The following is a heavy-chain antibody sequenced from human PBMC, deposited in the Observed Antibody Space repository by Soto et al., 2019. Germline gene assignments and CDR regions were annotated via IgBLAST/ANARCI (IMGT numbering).Heavy chain of an antibody. J-gene: IGHJ3*02. V-gene: IGHV3-33*01. CDR3: ARDRTPTRLRFLELVFHNDAFDI. D-gene: IGHD3-3*01. CDR2: IWYDGSNK. CDR1: GFTFSSYG. Sequence: QVQLVESGGGVVQPGRSLRLSCAASGFTFSSYGMHWVRPAPGKGLEWVAVIWYDGSNKYYADSVKGRFTISRDNSKNTLYLQMNSLRAEDTAVYYCARDRTPTRLRFLELVFHNDAFDIWGQGTMVTVSS.